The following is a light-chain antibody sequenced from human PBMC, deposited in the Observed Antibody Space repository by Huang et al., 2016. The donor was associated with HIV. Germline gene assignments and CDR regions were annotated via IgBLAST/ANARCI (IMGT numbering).Light chain of an antibody. CDR1: QSVSSSY. V-gene: IGKV3-20*01. CDR2: GAS. CDR3: QQYGNSPPRT. J-gene: IGKJ1*01. Sequence: EIVLTQSPGTLSLSPGARATLSCRASQSVSSSYLAWYQQKPGQAPRLLIYGASSRATGIPDRFSGSGSGTDFTLTISSLEPEDSAVYYCQQYGNSPPRTFGQGTKVEIK.